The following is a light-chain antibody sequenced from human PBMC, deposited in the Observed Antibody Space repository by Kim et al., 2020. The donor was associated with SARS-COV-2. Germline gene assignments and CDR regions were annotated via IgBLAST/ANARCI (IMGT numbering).Light chain of an antibody. V-gene: IGLV6-57*01. Sequence: GKAVTISCTRSTRSIASNYVQWYQQRPGSSPTTVIYEDNQRPSGVPDRFSGSIDSSSNSAALTISGLKTEDEADYYCQSYDSSTRVFGGGTKLTVL. CDR2: EDN. CDR3: QSYDSSTRV. CDR1: TRSIASNY. J-gene: IGLJ3*02.